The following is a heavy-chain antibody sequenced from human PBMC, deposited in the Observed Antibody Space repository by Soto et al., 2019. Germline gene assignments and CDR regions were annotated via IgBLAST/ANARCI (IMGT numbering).Heavy chain of an antibody. Sequence: EVQLLESGGGLIQPGGSLRLSCEASGFTFSNYGMTWVRQAPGKGLEWVSTISGRGDRAFYADPVKGRFTISRDNSENTLYLQMNSLSAEDTAIYFCGKEMIASTLAEFVDYWGQGILVTVSP. V-gene: IGHV3-23*01. CDR2: ISGRGDRA. J-gene: IGHJ4*02. CDR1: GFTFSNYG. D-gene: IGHD2-21*01. CDR3: GKEMIASTLAEFVDY.